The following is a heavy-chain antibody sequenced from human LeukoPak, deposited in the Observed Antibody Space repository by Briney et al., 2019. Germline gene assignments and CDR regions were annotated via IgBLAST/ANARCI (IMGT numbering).Heavy chain of an antibody. Sequence: GGSLRLSCAASGFTFSSYGMHWVRQAPGKGLEWVAVISYDGSNKYYADSVTGRFTISRDNSKSTLYLQMNSLRAEDTAVYYCARGYVYFAYWGQGTLVTVSS. CDR2: ISYDGSNK. CDR3: ARGYVYFAY. J-gene: IGHJ4*02. D-gene: IGHD3-16*01. CDR1: GFTFSSYG. V-gene: IGHV3-30*03.